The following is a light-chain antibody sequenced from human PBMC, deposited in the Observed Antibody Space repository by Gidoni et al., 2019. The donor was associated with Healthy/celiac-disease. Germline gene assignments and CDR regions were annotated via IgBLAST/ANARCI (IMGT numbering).Light chain of an antibody. V-gene: IGLV3-1*01. J-gene: IGLJ2*01. CDR3: QAWDSSPVV. CDR1: KLGDKY. CDR2: QDS. Sequence: SYELTQPPSVSVSPGQTASITCSGDKLGDKYACWYQQKPGQSPVLVIYQDSKRPSGIPERFSGSNSGNTATLTISGTQAMDEADYYCQAWDSSPVVSGGGTKLTVL.